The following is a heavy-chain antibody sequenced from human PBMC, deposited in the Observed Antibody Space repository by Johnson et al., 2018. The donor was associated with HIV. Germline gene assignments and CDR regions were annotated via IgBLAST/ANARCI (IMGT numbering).Heavy chain of an antibody. CDR2: IYSGGST. CDR1: GFTFSSYD. D-gene: IGHD5-18*01. Sequence: QVQLVESGGGVVQPGRSLRLSCAASGFTFSSYDMHWVRQATGKGLEWVSVIYSGGSTYYADSVKGRFTISRDNSKNTLYLQMNSLRAEDTAVYYCTRLPSGYSRDPFDTWGQGTMVTVSS. V-gene: IGHV3-NL1*01. CDR3: TRLPSGYSRDPFDT. J-gene: IGHJ3*02.